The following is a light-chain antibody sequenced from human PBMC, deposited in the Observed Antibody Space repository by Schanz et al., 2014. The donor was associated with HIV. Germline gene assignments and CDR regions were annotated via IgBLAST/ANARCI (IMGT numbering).Light chain of an antibody. V-gene: IGKV3-15*01. Sequence: EIVMTQSPATLSVSPGERATLSCRASQSVNSNLAWYQQKPGQAPRLLLYGVSTRATGIPARFSGSGSGTEFTLTISRLEPEDFAVYYCQQYGSSPPYSFGQGTKLEIK. CDR3: QQYGSSPPYS. J-gene: IGKJ2*03. CDR2: GVS. CDR1: QSVNSN.